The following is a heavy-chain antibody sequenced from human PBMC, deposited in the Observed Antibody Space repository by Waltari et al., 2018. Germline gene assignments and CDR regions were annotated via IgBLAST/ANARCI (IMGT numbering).Heavy chain of an antibody. CDR1: GFTFDDYT. J-gene: IGHJ4*02. Sequence: EVQLVESGGVVVQPGGSLRLSCAASGFTFDDYTMHWVRQAPGKGREWVSLISWDGGSTYYADSVKGRFTISRDNSKNSLYRQMNSLRTEDTALYYCAKDMGPSRYDSSGYFDYWGQGTLVTVSS. V-gene: IGHV3-43*01. CDR3: AKDMGPSRYDSSGYFDY. D-gene: IGHD3-22*01. CDR2: ISWDGGST.